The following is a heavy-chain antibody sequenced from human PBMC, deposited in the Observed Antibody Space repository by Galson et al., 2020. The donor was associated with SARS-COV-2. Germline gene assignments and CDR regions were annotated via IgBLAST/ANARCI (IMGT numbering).Heavy chain of an antibody. CDR2: ISGSGGDT. CDR1: GFTFSNYV. CDR3: AKGNLGIVYS. D-gene: IGHD2-8*01. J-gene: IGHJ4*02. V-gene: IGHV3-23*01. Sequence: GGSLRLSCAASGFTFSNYVMNWVRQAPGKGLDWVSLISGSGGDTYYADSVKGRFTISRDNSRNTLDLQMNSLRAEDTAVDSCAKGNLGIVYSWGQGTLVTVSS.